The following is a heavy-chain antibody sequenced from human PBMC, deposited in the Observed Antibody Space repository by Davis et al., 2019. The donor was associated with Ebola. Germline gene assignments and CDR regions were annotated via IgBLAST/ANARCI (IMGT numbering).Heavy chain of an antibody. J-gene: IGHJ4*02. V-gene: IGHV3-30*02. CDR3: ARGGCSGGSCYYYFDY. Sequence: GESLKISCAASGFTFSSYGMSWVRQAPGKGLEWVAFIRYDGSNKYYADSVKGRFTISRDNSKNTLYLQMNSLRAEDTAVYYCARGGCSGGSCYYYFDYWGQGTLVTVSS. CDR2: IRYDGSNK. CDR1: GFTFSSYG. D-gene: IGHD2-15*01.